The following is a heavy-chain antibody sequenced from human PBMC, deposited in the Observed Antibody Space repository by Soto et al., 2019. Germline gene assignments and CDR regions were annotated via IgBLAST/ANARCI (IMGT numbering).Heavy chain of an antibody. CDR2: INHSGST. V-gene: IGHV4-34*01. CDR3: ARSPSGGTAVTSYYFDY. CDR1: GGSFSGYY. Sequence: SETLSLTCAVYGGSFSGYYWSWIRQPPGKGLEWIGEINHSGSTNYNPSLKSRVTISVDTSKNQFSLKLSSVTAADTAVYYCARSPSGGTAVTSYYFDYWGQGTLVTVSS. D-gene: IGHD2-15*01. J-gene: IGHJ4*02.